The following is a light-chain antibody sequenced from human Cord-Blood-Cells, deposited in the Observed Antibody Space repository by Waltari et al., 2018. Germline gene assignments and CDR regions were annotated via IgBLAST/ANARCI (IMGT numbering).Light chain of an antibody. Sequence: DIVMTQSPDSLAVSLGERATINCNLSQSVLYTPNNKNYLAWYQQKPEQPPKRLIYWASTRESGVPNRFRGSGSGTDFTLTISSLQAEDVAVYYCQQYYSTPLTFGGGTKVEIK. J-gene: IGKJ4*01. CDR2: WAS. V-gene: IGKV4-1*01. CDR3: QQYYSTPLT. CDR1: QSVLYTPNNKNY.